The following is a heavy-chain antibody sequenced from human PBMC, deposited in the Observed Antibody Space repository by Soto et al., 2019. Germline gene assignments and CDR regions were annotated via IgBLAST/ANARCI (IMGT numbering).Heavy chain of an antibody. D-gene: IGHD3-16*02. V-gene: IGHV3-7*01. CDR3: ARGTGRYDYIWGSYRAFDY. Sequence: EVQLVESGGGFVQPGGSLRLSCAASGFTFSSDWMSWVRQAPGKGLEWVANIKQDGSEKYYVDSVKGRFTISRDNAKNFLYLQMNSLRGEDTAVYYCARGTGRYDYIWGSYRAFDYWGEGTLVTVSS. J-gene: IGHJ4*02. CDR1: GFTFSSDW. CDR2: IKQDGSEK.